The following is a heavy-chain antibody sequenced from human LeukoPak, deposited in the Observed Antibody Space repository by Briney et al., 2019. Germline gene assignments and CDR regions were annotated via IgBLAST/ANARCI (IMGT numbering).Heavy chain of an antibody. J-gene: IGHJ4*02. V-gene: IGHV3-21*01. CDR1: GFTFSNYA. Sequence: GGSLRLSCAASGFTFSNYALHWVRQAPGKGLDWVSSISSSSSYIYYADSVKGRFTISRDNAKNSLYLQMNSLRAEDTAVYYCARSVLVGATSYWGQGTLVTVSS. CDR2: ISSSSSYI. CDR3: ARSVLVGATSY. D-gene: IGHD1-26*01.